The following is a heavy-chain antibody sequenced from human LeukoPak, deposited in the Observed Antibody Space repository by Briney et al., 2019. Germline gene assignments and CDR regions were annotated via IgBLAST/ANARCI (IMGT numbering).Heavy chain of an antibody. Sequence: GGSLRLSCAASGFTFSRYSTHWVRQAPGKGLEWVSFLSSDGSNKYYADSVKGRFIISRDNSKNTLYLQMNSLRVEDTAVHYCARDPLLTTVTTSAFDIWGQGTMVTVSS. CDR2: LSSDGSNK. J-gene: IGHJ3*02. D-gene: IGHD4-17*01. V-gene: IGHV3-30-3*01. CDR3: ARDPLLTTVTTSAFDI. CDR1: GFTFSRYS.